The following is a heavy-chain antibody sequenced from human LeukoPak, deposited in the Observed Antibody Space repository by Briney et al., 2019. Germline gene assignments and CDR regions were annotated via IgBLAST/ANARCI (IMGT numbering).Heavy chain of an antibody. V-gene: IGHV3-23*01. Sequence: GGSLRLSCAASGFSFRNSWMSWVRQAPGKGLEWVSAISGSGGSTYYADSVKGRFTISRDNSKNTLYLQMNSLRAEDTAVYYCAKDGRAYGSGSSYFDYWGQGTLVTVSS. CDR2: ISGSGGST. CDR3: AKDGRAYGSGSSYFDY. J-gene: IGHJ4*02. D-gene: IGHD3-10*01. CDR1: GFSFRNSW.